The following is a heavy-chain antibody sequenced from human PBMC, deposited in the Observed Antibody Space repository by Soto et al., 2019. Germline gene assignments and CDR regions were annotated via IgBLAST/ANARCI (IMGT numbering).Heavy chain of an antibody. D-gene: IGHD3-22*01. V-gene: IGHV4-34*01. CDR1: GGSYSGHS. CDR3: STRAYDTNGYYRFDP. J-gene: IGHJ5*01. CDR2: INHSGRV. Sequence: SETLSLTCAVYGGSYSGHSWTWIRQSPGKGLEWIGDINHSGRVNYSPSLKSRVTISLDTSKNQFSLTLSAVTAADTAMYYCSTRAYDTNGYYRFDPWGQGTLVTVSS.